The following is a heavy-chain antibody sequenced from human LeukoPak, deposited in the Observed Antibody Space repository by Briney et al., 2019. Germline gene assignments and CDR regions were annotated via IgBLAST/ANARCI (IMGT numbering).Heavy chain of an antibody. CDR3: ARGRWTATETTYYLDY. Sequence: GASVKVSCKASGYSFSDYAIQWVRQAPGQRPEWMGWINAGNGKTKYSQNFQGRVTITRDRSASTAYMELSSLRSEDASVYYCARGRWTATETTYYLDYWGQGTLVTVSS. CDR1: GYSFSDYA. J-gene: IGHJ4*02. V-gene: IGHV1-3*01. D-gene: IGHD4-17*01. CDR2: INAGNGKT.